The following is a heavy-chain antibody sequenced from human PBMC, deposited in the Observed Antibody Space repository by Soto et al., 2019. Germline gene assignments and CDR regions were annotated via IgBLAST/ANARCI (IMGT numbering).Heavy chain of an antibody. CDR2: IWYDGSNK. J-gene: IGHJ6*02. CDR1: GFTFSSYG. CDR3: ARGVGYSNYIIRYYYYGMDV. Sequence: QVQLVESGGGVVQPGRSLRLSCAASGFTFSSYGMHWVRQAPGKGLEWVAVIWYDGSNKYYADSVKGRFTISRDNSKNTLYLQMNSLRVEDTAVYYCARGVGYSNYIIRYYYYGMDVWGQGTTVTVSS. D-gene: IGHD4-4*01. V-gene: IGHV3-33*01.